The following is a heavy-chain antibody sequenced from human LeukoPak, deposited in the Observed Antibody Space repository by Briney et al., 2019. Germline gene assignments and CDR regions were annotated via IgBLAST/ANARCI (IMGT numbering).Heavy chain of an antibody. CDR3: ARPRYSYAMHYFDY. D-gene: IGHD5-18*01. CDR1: GYSFTSYW. CDR2: IYPGDSDT. V-gene: IGHV5-51*01. Sequence: GESLKISCKGSGYSFTSYWIGWVRQMPGEGLEWIGIIYPGDSDTRYSPSFQGQVTISADKSISTAYLQWSSLKASDTAMYYCARPRYSYAMHYFDYWGQGTLVTVSS. J-gene: IGHJ4*02.